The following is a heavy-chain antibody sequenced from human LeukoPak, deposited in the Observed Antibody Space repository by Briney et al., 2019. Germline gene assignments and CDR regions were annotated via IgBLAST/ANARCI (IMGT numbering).Heavy chain of an antibody. CDR2: MNPNVGGA. Sequence: ASVKVSCKSSGHTFTGYYVYWVRQAPGQGLEWMGWMNPNVGGANFPQKFQGRVTVTSDPAISAAYMELRRLRSDDTAVYYCARGVFGESLESWGQGTLVTVSS. D-gene: IGHD3-10*02. CDR1: GHTFTGYY. V-gene: IGHV1-2*02. J-gene: IGHJ4*02. CDR3: ARGVFGESLES.